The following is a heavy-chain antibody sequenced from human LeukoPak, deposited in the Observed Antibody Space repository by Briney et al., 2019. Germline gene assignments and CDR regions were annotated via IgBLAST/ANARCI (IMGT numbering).Heavy chain of an antibody. Sequence: PSQTLSLTCTVSGGSISSGSYYWSWIRQPGGKGLEWIGRIYTSGSTNYNPSLKSRVTISVDTSKNQFSLKLSSVTAADTAVYYCARDGIQLWHFDYWGQGTLVTVSS. J-gene: IGHJ4*02. CDR2: IYTSGST. D-gene: IGHD5-18*01. CDR1: GGSISSGSYY. V-gene: IGHV4-61*02. CDR3: ARDGIQLWHFDY.